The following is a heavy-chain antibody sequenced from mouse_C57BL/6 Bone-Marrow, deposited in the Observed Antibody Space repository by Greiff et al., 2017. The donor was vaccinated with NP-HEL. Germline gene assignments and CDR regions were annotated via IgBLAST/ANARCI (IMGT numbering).Heavy chain of an antibody. CDR3: ARVPRYFDV. Sequence: EVKLVESGPGLVKPSQSLSLTCSVTGYSITSGYYWNWIRQFPGNKLEWMGYISYDGSNNYNPSLKNRISITRDTSKNQFFLKLNSVTTEDTATYYCARVPRYFDVWGTGTTVTVSS. CDR2: ISYDGSN. J-gene: IGHJ1*03. CDR1: GYSITSGYY. V-gene: IGHV3-6*01.